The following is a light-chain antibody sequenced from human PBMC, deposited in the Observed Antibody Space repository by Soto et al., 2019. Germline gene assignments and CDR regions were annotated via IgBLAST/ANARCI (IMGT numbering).Light chain of an antibody. V-gene: IGKV3-11*01. Sequence: EILLTQSPATLSLSPGERATLSCRASQSVSSYLAWYQQKPGQAPRLLIYDASNRATGIPARFSGSGSGTDFTLTISCLEHEDFAVYYCQQRSNWPPPFGPGTKVDIK. CDR2: DAS. J-gene: IGKJ3*01. CDR1: QSVSSY. CDR3: QQRSNWPPP.